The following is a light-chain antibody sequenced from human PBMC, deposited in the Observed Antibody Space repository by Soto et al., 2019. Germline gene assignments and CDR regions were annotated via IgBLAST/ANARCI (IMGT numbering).Light chain of an antibody. CDR2: DTS. J-gene: IGKJ4*01. Sequence: EVVLTQSPATLSLSPGERAILSCRASQSVEKYLVWYQQKPGQAPRLLIYDTSNRATGIPARFSGSGSETDFTLTISSREPEDFAVYYCQQRKHWPPLTFGGGTKVELK. V-gene: IGKV3-11*01. CDR1: QSVEKY. CDR3: QQRKHWPPLT.